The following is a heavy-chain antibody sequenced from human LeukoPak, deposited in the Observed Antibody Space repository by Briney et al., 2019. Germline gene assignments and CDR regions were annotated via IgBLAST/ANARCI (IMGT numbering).Heavy chain of an antibody. CDR3: ARMRWRDDAFDI. J-gene: IGHJ3*02. CDR1: GFTVRSNY. Sequence: PGGSLRLSCAASGFTVRSNYMSWVRQAPGKGLEWVSVIYSGGSTYYADSVKGRFTISRDNSKNTLYLQMYSLRAEDTAVYYCARMRWRDDAFDIWGQGTMVTVSS. D-gene: IGHD2-15*01. V-gene: IGHV3-66*01. CDR2: IYSGGST.